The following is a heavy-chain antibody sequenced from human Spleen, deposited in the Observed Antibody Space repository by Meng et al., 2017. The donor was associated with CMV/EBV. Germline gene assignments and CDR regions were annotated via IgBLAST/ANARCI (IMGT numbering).Heavy chain of an antibody. CDR2: MNPNSGNT. J-gene: IGHJ4*02. D-gene: IGHD3-22*01. CDR3: ARDMYYYDSSPGY. Sequence: ASVKVSCKASGYTFTSYDINWVRQATGQGLEWMGWMNPNSGNTGYAQKFQGRVTMTTDTSTSTAYMELRSLRSDDTAVYYCARDMYYYDSSPGYWGQGTLVTVSS. CDR1: GYTFTSYD. V-gene: IGHV1-8*01.